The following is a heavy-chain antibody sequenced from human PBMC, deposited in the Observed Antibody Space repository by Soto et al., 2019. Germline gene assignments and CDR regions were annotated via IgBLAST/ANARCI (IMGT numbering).Heavy chain of an antibody. D-gene: IGHD5-18*01. V-gene: IGHV4-59*01. CDR2: IYYNGNT. CDR1: GGSINSYY. J-gene: IGHJ4*02. CDR3: ARCYHGHSYANFDY. Sequence: SETLSLTCNVSGGSINSYYWNWIRQPPGKGLEWIAYIYYNGNTDSNPSLESRVTISLDTPKNQLSLKLSSVTAADTAVYYCARCYHGHSYANFDYWGQGILVTVSS.